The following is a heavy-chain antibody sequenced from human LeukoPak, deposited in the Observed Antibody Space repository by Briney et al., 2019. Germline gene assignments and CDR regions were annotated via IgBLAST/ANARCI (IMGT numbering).Heavy chain of an antibody. CDR3: ARADYDSSGYYYWNY. CDR2: IWYDGSKK. D-gene: IGHD3-22*01. J-gene: IGHJ4*02. V-gene: IGHV3-33*01. CDR1: GFTFSSNG. Sequence: GGPLRLSCAASGFTFSSNGMHWVRQAPGKGPEWVAVIWYDGSKKYYADSVKGRFTISRDNAKNSLYLQMNSLRDEDTAVYYCARADYDSSGYYYWNYWGQGTLVTVSS.